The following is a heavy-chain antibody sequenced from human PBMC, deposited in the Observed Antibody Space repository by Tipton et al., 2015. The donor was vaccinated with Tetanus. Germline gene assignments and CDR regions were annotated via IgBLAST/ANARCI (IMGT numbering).Heavy chain of an antibody. CDR2: ISNSGRT. CDR1: GGSVRSGDYQ. J-gene: IGHJ4*02. CDR3: ARANYDLAIKGPFDS. V-gene: IGHV4-61*08. Sequence: TLSLTCTVSGGSVRSGDYQWNWIRQSPGQGLEWLEYISNSGRTNSNYDLKSRITISQDTSKKQFFLSLTSVTAADSAVYYFARANYDLAIKGPFDSWGQGTHVVVSS. D-gene: IGHD3-3*01.